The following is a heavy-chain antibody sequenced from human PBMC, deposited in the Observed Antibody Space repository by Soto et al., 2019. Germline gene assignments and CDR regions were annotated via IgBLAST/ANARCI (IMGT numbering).Heavy chain of an antibody. J-gene: IGHJ5*02. CDR3: AKERGFEEPHNRFGP. D-gene: IGHD3-10*01. CDR2: INTYHVKT. V-gene: IGHV1-18*01. Sequence: QVQLVQSGAEVKKPGASVKVSCKASGYTFTNYGISWVRQAPGQGLEWMGWINTYHVKTNYAQRLQDRVTVTADTTRSTASREPRSLTSDDTAVYYCAKERGFEEPHNRFGPWGQGTLVTVSS. CDR1: GYTFTNYG.